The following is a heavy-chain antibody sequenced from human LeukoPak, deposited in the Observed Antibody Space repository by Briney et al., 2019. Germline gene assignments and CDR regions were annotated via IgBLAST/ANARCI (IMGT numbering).Heavy chain of an antibody. Sequence: PSETLSLTCAVYGGSFSGYYLSWIRQPPGKGLEWIGEINHSGSTNYNPSLKSRVTISVDTSKNQFSLKLSSATAADTAVYYCARGPRYSGYDLNYWGQGTLVTVSS. J-gene: IGHJ4*02. CDR1: GGSFSGYY. CDR2: INHSGST. CDR3: ARGPRYSGYDLNY. D-gene: IGHD5-12*01. V-gene: IGHV4-34*01.